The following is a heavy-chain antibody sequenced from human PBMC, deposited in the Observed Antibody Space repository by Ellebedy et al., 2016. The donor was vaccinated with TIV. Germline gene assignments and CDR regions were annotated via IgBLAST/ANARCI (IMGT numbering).Heavy chain of an antibody. D-gene: IGHD2-21*01. CDR3: ARVRFGDTAVDY. CDR1: GFTFSSYD. V-gene: IGHV3-13*01. CDR2: IGTAGDT. Sequence: GESLKISCAASGFTFSSYDMHWVRQGTGKGLEWVSAIGTAGDTYYPGSVKGRFTISRENAKNSLYIQITSLRAEDTAVYYCARVRFGDTAVDYWGQGTLVTVSS. J-gene: IGHJ4*03.